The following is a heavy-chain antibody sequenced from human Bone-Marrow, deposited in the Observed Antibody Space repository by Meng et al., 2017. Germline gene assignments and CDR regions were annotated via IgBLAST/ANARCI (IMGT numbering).Heavy chain of an antibody. CDR2: ISWNSGSI. CDR1: GFTFDDYA. Sequence: GGSLRLSCAASGFTFDDYAMHWVRQAPGKGLEWVSGISWNSGSIGYADSVKDRFTISRDNAKNSLYLQMNSLRAEDTALYYCAKDKRPWEGPYYFDYWGQGTLVTVSS. V-gene: IGHV3-9*01. J-gene: IGHJ4*02. D-gene: IGHD1-26*01. CDR3: AKDKRPWEGPYYFDY.